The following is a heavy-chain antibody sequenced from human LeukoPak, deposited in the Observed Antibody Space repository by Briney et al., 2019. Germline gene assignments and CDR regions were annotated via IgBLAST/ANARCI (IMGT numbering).Heavy chain of an antibody. Sequence: GGSLRLSCAASGFTFSRYGMHWVRQAPGKGLEWVAVISYDGSRKYYEDSVKGRFTISRDNSKNTLYLQMNSLRAEDTAVYYCAKEVLGWGQGTLVTVSS. CDR1: GFTFSRYG. J-gene: IGHJ4*02. V-gene: IGHV3-30*18. CDR2: ISYDGSRK. CDR3: AKEVLG.